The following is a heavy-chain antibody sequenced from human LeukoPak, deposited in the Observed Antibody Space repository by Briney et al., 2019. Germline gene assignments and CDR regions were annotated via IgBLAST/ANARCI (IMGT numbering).Heavy chain of an antibody. V-gene: IGHV4-59*01. D-gene: IGHD6-13*01. CDR3: ARVQTYSSSWYYYYYYMDV. CDR2: IYYSGST. CDR1: GGSISSYY. Sequence: SETLSLTCTVSGGSISSYYWSWIRQPPGKGLEWIGYIYYSGSTNYNPSLKSRVTISVDTSKNQSSLKLSSVTAADTAVYYCARVQTYSSSWYYYYYYMDVWGKGTTVTVSS. J-gene: IGHJ6*03.